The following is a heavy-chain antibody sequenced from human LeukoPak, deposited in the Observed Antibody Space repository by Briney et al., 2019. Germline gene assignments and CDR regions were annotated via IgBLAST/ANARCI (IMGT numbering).Heavy chain of an antibody. Sequence: SETLSPTCTVSGGSISSHYWSWIRQPAGKGLEWIGRIYTSGSTNYNPSLKSRVTMSVDTSKNQFSLKLSSVTAADTAVYYCARVGDYYDFWSGYFDHDYYYYYMDVWGKGTTVTVSS. V-gene: IGHV4-4*07. D-gene: IGHD3-3*01. CDR2: IYTSGST. J-gene: IGHJ6*03. CDR1: GGSISSHY. CDR3: ARVGDYYDFWSGYFDHDYYYYYMDV.